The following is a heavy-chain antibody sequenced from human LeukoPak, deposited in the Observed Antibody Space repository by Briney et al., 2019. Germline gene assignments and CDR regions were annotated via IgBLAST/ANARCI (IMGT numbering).Heavy chain of an antibody. CDR1: GYTFTSYG. Sequence: ASVKVSCKASGYTFTSYGISWVRQAPGQGLEWMGRIIPILGIANYAQKFQGRVTITADKSTSTAYMDLSSLRSGDTAVYYCARDLPPYYFDYWGQGTLVTVSS. J-gene: IGHJ4*02. CDR3: ARDLPPYYFDY. V-gene: IGHV1-69*04. CDR2: IIPILGIA.